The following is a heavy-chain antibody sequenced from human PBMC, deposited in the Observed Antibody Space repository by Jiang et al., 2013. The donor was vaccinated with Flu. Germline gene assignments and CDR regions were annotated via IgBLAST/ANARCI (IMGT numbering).Heavy chain of an antibody. V-gene: IGHV4-34*01. D-gene: IGHD6-19*01. J-gene: IGHJ6*02. Sequence: SLKSRVTISVDTSKNQXSLKLSSVTAADTAVYYCARGGSGWFYYYYGMDVWGQGTTVTVSS. CDR3: ARGGSGWFYYYYGMDV.